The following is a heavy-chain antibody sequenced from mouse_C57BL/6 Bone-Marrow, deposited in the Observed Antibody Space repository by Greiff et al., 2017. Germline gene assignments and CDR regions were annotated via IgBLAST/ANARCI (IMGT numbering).Heavy chain of an antibody. CDR2: IYPGSGNT. CDR1: GYSFTSYY. D-gene: IGHD2-2*01. CDR3: ARGGWLRLDFDV. J-gene: IGHJ1*03. Sequence: QVQLQQSGPELVKPGASVKISCKASGYSFTSYYIHWVKQRPGQGLEWIGWIYPGSGNTKYNEKVKGKATLTADTSSSPAYMQLSSLTSEYSAVYYCARGGWLRLDFDVWGTGTTVTVSS. V-gene: IGHV1-66*01.